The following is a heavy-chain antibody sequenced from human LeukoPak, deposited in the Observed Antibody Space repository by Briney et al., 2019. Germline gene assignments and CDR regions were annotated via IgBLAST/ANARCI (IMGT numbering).Heavy chain of an antibody. V-gene: IGHV3-9*03. D-gene: IGHD1-20*01. Sequence: GGSLRLSCAASGFTFDDYAMHWVRQAPGKGLEWVSGISWNSGTIDYADSVKGRFTISRDNTKNSLYLQMNSLRAEDMALYYCAKSNNYDAFDIWGQGTMVTVSS. CDR1: GFTFDDYA. J-gene: IGHJ3*02. CDR2: ISWNSGTI. CDR3: AKSNNYDAFDI.